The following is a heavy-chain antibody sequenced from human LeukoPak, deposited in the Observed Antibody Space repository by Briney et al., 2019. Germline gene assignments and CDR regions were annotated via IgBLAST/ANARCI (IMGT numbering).Heavy chain of an antibody. CDR2: INHSGST. CDR1: GGSFSGYY. Sequence: SETLSLTCAVYGGSFSGYYWSWIRQPPGKGLEWIGEINHSGSTNYNPSLKSRVTISVDTSKNQFSLKLSSVTAADTAVYYCAAIPSGGGYYGMDVWGQGTTVTVSS. D-gene: IGHD2-15*01. CDR3: AAIPSGGGYYGMDV. V-gene: IGHV4-34*01. J-gene: IGHJ6*02.